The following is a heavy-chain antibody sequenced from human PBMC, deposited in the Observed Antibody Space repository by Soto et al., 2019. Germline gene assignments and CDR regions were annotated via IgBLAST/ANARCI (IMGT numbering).Heavy chain of an antibody. CDR1: GYTFTSYD. CDR3: AVYSSSSADY. V-gene: IGHV1-8*01. Sequence: QVQLVQSGAEVKKPGASVKVSCKASGYTFTSYDINWVRHATGQGLEWMGWMNPNSGNTGYAQKVQGRATMTRNTSISTAYMELSSLRSEDTAVYYCAVYSSSSADYWGQGTLVTVSS. D-gene: IGHD6-6*01. CDR2: MNPNSGNT. J-gene: IGHJ4*02.